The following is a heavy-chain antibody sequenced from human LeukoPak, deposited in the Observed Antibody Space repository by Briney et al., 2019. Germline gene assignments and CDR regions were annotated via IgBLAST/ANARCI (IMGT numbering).Heavy chain of an antibody. Sequence: PSETQSLTCTVSGGSISSSSYYWGWVRQPPGKGLEWIGSIYHSGSTYYNPSLKSRVTISVDTSKNQFSLKLSSVTAADTAVYYCASGEMLTIERLSFSGRRGYYWGQGTLVTVSS. CDR3: ASGEMLTIERLSFSGRRGYY. CDR1: GGSISSSSYY. CDR2: IYHSGST. J-gene: IGHJ4*02. D-gene: IGHD1-26*01. V-gene: IGHV4-39*07.